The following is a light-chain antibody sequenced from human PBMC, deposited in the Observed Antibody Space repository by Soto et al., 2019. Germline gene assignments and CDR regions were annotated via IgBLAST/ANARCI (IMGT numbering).Light chain of an antibody. Sequence: EILLTQSPSTLSLSPGEGVTLSCRASQSVTVNSLAWYQQTPGQAPRLLIYAASTRAAAVPDRFTGSGSGTYFALTISLLAPEDFGFYCCQQYSYSPLTSGPGTKVDIK. CDR2: AAS. J-gene: IGKJ3*01. V-gene: IGKV3-20*01. CDR1: QSVTVNS. CDR3: QQYSYSPLT.